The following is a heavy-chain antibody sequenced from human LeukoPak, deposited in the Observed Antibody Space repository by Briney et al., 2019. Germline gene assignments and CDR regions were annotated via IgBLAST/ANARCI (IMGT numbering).Heavy chain of an antibody. CDR3: ARAYFDWLSPRWAFDI. Sequence: SVKVSCKASGGTFSSYAISWVRQAPGQGLEWMGGIIPIFGTANYAQNFQGRVTITADESTSTAYMELSSLRSEDTAVYYCARAYFDWLSPRWAFDIWGQGTMVTVS. V-gene: IGHV1-69*01. CDR1: GGTFSSYA. D-gene: IGHD3-9*01. CDR2: IIPIFGTA. J-gene: IGHJ3*02.